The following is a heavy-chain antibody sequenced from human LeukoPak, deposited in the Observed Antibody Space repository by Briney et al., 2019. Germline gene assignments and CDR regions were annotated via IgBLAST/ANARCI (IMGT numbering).Heavy chain of an antibody. CDR3: ARDRSRYYYDSSGSAWEFDP. V-gene: IGHV1-18*01. J-gene: IGHJ5*02. D-gene: IGHD3-22*01. CDR2: ISAYNGNT. CDR1: GYTFTSYG. Sequence: ASVKVSCKASGYTFTSYGISWVRQAPGQGLEWMGWISAYNGNTNYAQKLQGRVTMTTDTSTSTAYMELWSLRSDDTAVYYCARDRSRYYYDSSGSAWEFDPWGQGTLVTVSS.